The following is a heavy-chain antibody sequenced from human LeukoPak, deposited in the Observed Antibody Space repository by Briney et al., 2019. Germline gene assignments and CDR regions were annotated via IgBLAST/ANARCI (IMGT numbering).Heavy chain of an antibody. V-gene: IGHV4-59*01. CDR3: ARGLVPALPGY. CDR1: GGSISSYY. D-gene: IGHD2-2*01. J-gene: IGHJ4*02. CDR2: IYYSGST. Sequence: PSETLSLTCTVSGGSISSYYWSWIRQPPGKGLEWIGYIYYSGSTNYNPSLKSRVTISVDTSKNQFSLKLSSVTAADTAVYYCARGLVPALPGYWGQGTLVTVSS.